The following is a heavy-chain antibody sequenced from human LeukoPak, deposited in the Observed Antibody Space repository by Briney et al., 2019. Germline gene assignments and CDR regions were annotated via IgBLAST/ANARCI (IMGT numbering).Heavy chain of an antibody. J-gene: IGHJ4*02. CDR1: GGTFISYA. CDR2: IIPIFGTA. V-gene: IGHV1-69*05. Sequence: ASVKVSCKASGGTFISYAISWVRQAPGQGLEWMGGIIPIFGTANYAQKLQGRVTMTTDTSTSTAYMELRSLRSDDTAVYYCARAVPGYYYDSSGYKLDYWGQGTLVTVSS. D-gene: IGHD3-22*01. CDR3: ARAVPGYYYDSSGYKLDY.